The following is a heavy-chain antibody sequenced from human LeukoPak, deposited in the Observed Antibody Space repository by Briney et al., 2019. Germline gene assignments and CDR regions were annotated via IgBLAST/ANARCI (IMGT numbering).Heavy chain of an antibody. J-gene: IGHJ4*02. CDR2: ITSSSSYT. D-gene: IGHD3-16*01. V-gene: IGHV3-21*01. CDR3: ARGGVLKSVDY. CDR1: GFTFSSYN. Sequence: GSLRLSCAASGFTFSSYNMNWVRQAPGKGLEWVSSITSSSSYTFYADSVKGRFTISRDNAKNSLYLQMNSLRAEDTAVYYCARGGVLKSVDYWGQGTLVAVSS.